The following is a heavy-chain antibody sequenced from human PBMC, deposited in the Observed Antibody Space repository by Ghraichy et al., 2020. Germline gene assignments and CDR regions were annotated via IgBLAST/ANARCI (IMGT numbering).Heavy chain of an antibody. V-gene: IGHV3-30-3*01. Sequence: GGSLRLSCAASGFTFSSYAMHWVRQAPGKGLEWVAVVSYDGSNKYYADSVKGRFTISRDNSKNTLYLQMNSLRAEDTAVYYCARDTGSVVTAISGFDYWGQGTLVTVSS. CDR2: VSYDGSNK. D-gene: IGHD2-21*02. CDR3: ARDTGSVVTAISGFDY. CDR1: GFTFSSYA. J-gene: IGHJ4*02.